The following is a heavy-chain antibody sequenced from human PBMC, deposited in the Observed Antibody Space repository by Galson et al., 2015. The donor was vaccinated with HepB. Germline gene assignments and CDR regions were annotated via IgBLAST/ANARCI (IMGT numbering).Heavy chain of an antibody. CDR2: YVANSK. Sequence: SLRLSCAASGFTFSYFAIQWVRQAPGKRLEYVANSKNYADSVKGRSTISRDNSKNTLYLQMNSLRAEDTAVYYCARDLGKGRYFDLWGRGTLVTVSS. V-gene: IGHV3-30*07. J-gene: IGHJ2*01. CDR1: GFTFSYFA. CDR3: ARDLGKGRYFDL.